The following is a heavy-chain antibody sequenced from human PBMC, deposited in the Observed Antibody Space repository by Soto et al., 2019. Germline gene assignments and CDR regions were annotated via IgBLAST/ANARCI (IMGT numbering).Heavy chain of an antibody. Sequence: QVQLVQSGAEVKKPGSSVKVSCKASGGTFSSYAISWVRQAPGQGLEWMGGIIPIFGTANYAQKFQGSVTITADEATSTAYMWLISLRSQDTAVYYSASSSGYGMDFWGQGPTVTVSS. CDR1: GGTFSSYA. V-gene: IGHV1-69*12. D-gene: IGHD3-10*01. CDR2: IIPIFGTA. CDR3: ASSSGYGMDF. J-gene: IGHJ6*02.